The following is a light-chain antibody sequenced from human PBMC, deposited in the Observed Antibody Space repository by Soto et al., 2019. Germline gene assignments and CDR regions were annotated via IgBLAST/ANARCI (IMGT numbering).Light chain of an antibody. CDR1: VLAKKKY. CDR3: YSAADNGVV. V-gene: IGLV3-27*01. J-gene: IGLJ2*01. Sequence: SYELTQPSSVSVSPGQTARITCSGDVLAKKKYARWFQKMPGQAPVLVIYKDSERPSGIPERFSGSSSGTTVTLTISGAQVEDEADYYCYSAADNGVVFGGGTKVTVL. CDR2: KDS.